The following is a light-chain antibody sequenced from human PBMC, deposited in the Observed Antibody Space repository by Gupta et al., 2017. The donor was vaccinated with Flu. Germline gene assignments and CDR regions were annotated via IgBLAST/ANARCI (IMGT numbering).Light chain of an antibody. CDR3: QQYGSSPYT. Sequence: ERANLSCRASQSVSSSYLAWYQQKPGQAPRLLIYGASSRATGIPDRFSGSGSGTDFTLTISRLEPEDVAVYYCQQYGSSPYTFGQGTKLEIK. CDR2: GAS. J-gene: IGKJ2*01. CDR1: QSVSSSY. V-gene: IGKV3-20*01.